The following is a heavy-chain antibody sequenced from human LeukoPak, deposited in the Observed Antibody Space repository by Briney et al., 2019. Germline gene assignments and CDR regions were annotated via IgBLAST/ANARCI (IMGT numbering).Heavy chain of an antibody. CDR2: INSDGSST. Sequence: GGSLRLSCAASGFTFSSYWMHWVRQAPGKGLVWVSRINSDGSSTSYADSVKGRYTISRDNAKNTLYLQMNSLRAEDTAVYYCARVRDTASNAPFDPWGQGTLVTVSS. V-gene: IGHV3-74*01. CDR3: ARVRDTASNAPFDP. J-gene: IGHJ5*02. CDR1: GFTFSSYW.